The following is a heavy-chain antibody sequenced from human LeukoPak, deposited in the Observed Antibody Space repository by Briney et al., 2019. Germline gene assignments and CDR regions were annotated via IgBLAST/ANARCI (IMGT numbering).Heavy chain of an antibody. CDR2: ISPSGDRT. V-gene: IGHV1-46*01. CDR3: AREPYPPPWYYFDY. J-gene: IGHJ4*02. Sequence: GASVKVSCKASGYTFTSYYIHWVRQAPGQGLEWLGLISPSGDRTWYAQKFQGKFTMTRDMSTSTDYMELSSLRSEDTAFYYCAREPYPPPWYYFDYWGQGTLVTVSS. D-gene: IGHD2-8*02. CDR1: GYTFTSYY.